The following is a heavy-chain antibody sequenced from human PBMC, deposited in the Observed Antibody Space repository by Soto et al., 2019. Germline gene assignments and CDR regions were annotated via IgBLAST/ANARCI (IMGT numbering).Heavy chain of an antibody. J-gene: IGHJ4*02. CDR2: ISNYNGDT. Sequence: QVQLVQSGAEVKKPGASVKVSCKASGYTFTSYGISWVRQAPGQGLEWMGWISNYNGDTNYAQKLQGRVTMTTDTTTSTAYMELRSLKSDDTADYYCTRGGQLFAGNYFDYWGQGTLVTVSS. CDR3: TRGGQLFAGNYFDY. CDR1: GYTFTSYG. V-gene: IGHV1-18*01. D-gene: IGHD3-10*02.